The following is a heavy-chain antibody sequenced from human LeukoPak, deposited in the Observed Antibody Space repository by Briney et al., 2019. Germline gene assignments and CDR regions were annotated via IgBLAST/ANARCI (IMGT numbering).Heavy chain of an antibody. Sequence: GGSLRLSCAASGFTFSSYSMNWVRQAPGKGLEWVSYISSSSTIYYADSVKGRFTISRDNSKNTLYLQMNSLRAEDTAVYYCASKSIAARPPSDYWGQGTLVTVSS. CDR3: ASKSIAARPPSDY. D-gene: IGHD6-6*01. CDR1: GFTFSSYS. CDR2: ISSSSTI. J-gene: IGHJ4*02. V-gene: IGHV3-48*01.